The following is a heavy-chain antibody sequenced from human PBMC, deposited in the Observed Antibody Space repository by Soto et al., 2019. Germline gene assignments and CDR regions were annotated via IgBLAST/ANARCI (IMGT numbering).Heavy chain of an antibody. V-gene: IGHV3-74*01. Sequence: VGSLRFSCAASGFTFSGYWMHWVRQVPGKGLVWVSRIKSDGSSTSYADSVKGRFTISRENAKNTLYLQMDSLRAEDTAVYYCARSDWFDPWGQGTLVTVSS. J-gene: IGHJ5*02. CDR2: IKSDGSST. CDR3: ARSDWFDP. CDR1: GFTFSGYW.